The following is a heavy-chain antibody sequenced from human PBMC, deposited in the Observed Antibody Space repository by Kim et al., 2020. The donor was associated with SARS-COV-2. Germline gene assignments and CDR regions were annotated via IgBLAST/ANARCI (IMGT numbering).Heavy chain of an antibody. CDR3: ARLGLGVIVIPLDY. V-gene: IGHV1-18*04. Sequence: DSVKVSCKASGYTFTSYGISWVRQAPGQGLEWMGWISAYNGNTNYAQKLQGRVTMTTDTSTSTAYMELRSLRSDDTAVYYCARLGLGVIVIPLDYWGQGTLVTVSS. J-gene: IGHJ4*02. CDR2: ISAYNGNT. D-gene: IGHD3-16*02. CDR1: GYTFTSYG.